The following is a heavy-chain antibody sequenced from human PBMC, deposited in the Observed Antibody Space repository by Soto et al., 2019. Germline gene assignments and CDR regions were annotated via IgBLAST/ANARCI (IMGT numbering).Heavy chain of an antibody. J-gene: IGHJ4*02. D-gene: IGHD3-16*02. Sequence: RGSLVLCCAPSGFTFSIYAMSWVGQAPGNGLEWVSAISGSGGSTYYADSVKGRFTISRDNSKNTLYLQMNRLRAEDTAVYYCAKFDDYVWGSYRNYYFDYWGQGTLVTVSS. V-gene: IGHV3-23*01. CDR2: ISGSGGST. CDR1: GFTFSIYA. CDR3: AKFDDYVWGSYRNYYFDY.